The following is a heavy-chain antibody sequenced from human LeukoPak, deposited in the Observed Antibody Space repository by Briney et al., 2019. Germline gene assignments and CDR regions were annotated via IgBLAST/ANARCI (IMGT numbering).Heavy chain of an antibody. CDR2: IYYSGST. D-gene: IGHD6-13*01. J-gene: IGHJ4*02. CDR3: ARDQGAAAAGEADYYFDY. Sequence: SETLSLTCTVSGGSISSNSYYWGWIRQPPGKGLEWIGSIYYSGSTYYNPSLKSRVTISVDTSKNQFSLKLSSVTAADTAVYYCARDQGAAAAGEADYYFDYWGQGTLVTVSS. V-gene: IGHV4-39*02. CDR1: GGSISSNSYY.